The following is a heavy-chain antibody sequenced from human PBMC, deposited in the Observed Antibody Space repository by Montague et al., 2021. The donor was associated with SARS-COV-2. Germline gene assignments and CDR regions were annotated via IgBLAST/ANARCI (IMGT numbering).Heavy chain of an antibody. CDR1: GFTFSSYS. Sequence: SLRLSCAASGFTFSSYSMNWVRQAPGKGLEWVSSISSSSSYIYHADSVKGRFTISRDNAKNSLYLQMNSLRAEDTAVYYCARDHHYDILTGYYGDWGQGTLVTVSS. D-gene: IGHD3-9*01. V-gene: IGHV3-21*01. CDR2: ISSSSSYI. J-gene: IGHJ4*02. CDR3: ARDHHYDILTGYYGD.